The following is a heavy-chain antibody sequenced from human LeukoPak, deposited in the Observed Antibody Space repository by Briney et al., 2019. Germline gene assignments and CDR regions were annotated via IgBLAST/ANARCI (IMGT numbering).Heavy chain of an antibody. CDR1: GFTFSSYG. D-gene: IGHD5-12*01. CDR2: IWYDGSNK. CDR3: AKDDSGYDSGTTDY. V-gene: IGHV3-33*06. Sequence: GRSLRLSCAASGFTFSSYGMHWVRQAPGKGLEWVAVIWYDGSNKYYADSVKGRFTISRDNSKNTLYLQMNSLRAEDTAVYYCAKDDSGYDSGTTDYWGQGTLVTVSS. J-gene: IGHJ4*02.